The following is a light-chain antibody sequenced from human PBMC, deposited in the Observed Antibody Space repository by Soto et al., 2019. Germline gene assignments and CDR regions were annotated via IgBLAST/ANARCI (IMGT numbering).Light chain of an antibody. V-gene: IGLV2-23*01. J-gene: IGLJ3*02. CDR2: EDN. Sequence: QSALTQPASVSGSPGQSITISCTGTSSDVGSYNLVSWYQQHPGKAPKLVIYEDNKRPSGVSNHFSGSKSGNTASLTISGLQADDEADYFCCSYATSHTWVFGGGTKVTVL. CDR3: CSYATSHTWV. CDR1: SSDVGSYNL.